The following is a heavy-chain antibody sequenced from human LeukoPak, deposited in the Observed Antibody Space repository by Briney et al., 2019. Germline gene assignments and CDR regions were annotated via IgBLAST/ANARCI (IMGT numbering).Heavy chain of an antibody. J-gene: IGHJ3*01. CDR1: GFNFSDYV. CDR2: ISGRGDKT. Sequence: GGSLRLSCVASGFNFSDYVMTWVRQAPGKGREWVSGISGRGDKTYRADSVTGRFTISRENSKNTVYLQMNSLRVEDTAVYYCAIGERFIDAFEFWGQGTAVTVSS. CDR3: AIGERFIDAFEF. V-gene: IGHV3-23*01.